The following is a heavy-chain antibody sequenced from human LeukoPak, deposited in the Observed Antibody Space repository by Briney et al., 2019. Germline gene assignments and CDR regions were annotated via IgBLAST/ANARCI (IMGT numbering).Heavy chain of an antibody. Sequence: GGSLRLSCAASGFTFTGYAMSWVRQAPGKGLEWVSGISGSGGSTYYADSVKGRFIISRENSKKMLYLQMNSLRAEDTAVYYCAKDQFYHDYVPGWFDPWGQGTLVTVSS. CDR3: AKDQFYHDYVPGWFDP. CDR2: ISGSGGST. D-gene: IGHD3-16*01. CDR1: GFTFTGYA. J-gene: IGHJ5*02. V-gene: IGHV3-23*01.